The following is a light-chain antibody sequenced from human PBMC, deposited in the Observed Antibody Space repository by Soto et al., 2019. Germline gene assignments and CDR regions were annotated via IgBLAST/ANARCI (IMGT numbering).Light chain of an antibody. CDR3: QQYDVSPIT. Sequence: DIQMTQSPSTLSASVGDRVTITCRASQSISSWLAWYQQKPGKAPKLLIYDASSLESGVPSRFSGSGSGTDFTLTITRLEPEDFAVYFCQQYDVSPITVGLGTRLEIK. J-gene: IGKJ5*01. CDR1: QSISSW. V-gene: IGKV1-5*01. CDR2: DAS.